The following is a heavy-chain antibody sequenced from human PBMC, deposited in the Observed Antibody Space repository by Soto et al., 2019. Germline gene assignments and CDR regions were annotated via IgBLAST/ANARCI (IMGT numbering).Heavy chain of an antibody. D-gene: IGHD4-17*01. CDR3: ARVEDYGDYFDY. Sequence: QVQLQESGPGLVKPSETLSLTCTVSGASVRSGSYYWSWVRQPPGRGLEWIGYIYDTGTTNYTPSLKRRVTMSVDTSKNQFSLKLNSLTAADTAVYYCARVEDYGDYFDYWGQGTLVTVSS. J-gene: IGHJ4*02. CDR1: GASVRSGSYY. CDR2: IYDTGTT. V-gene: IGHV4-61*01.